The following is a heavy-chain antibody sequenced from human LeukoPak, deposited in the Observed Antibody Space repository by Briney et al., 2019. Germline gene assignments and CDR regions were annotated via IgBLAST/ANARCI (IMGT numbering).Heavy chain of an antibody. CDR3: AKDQVWSGYYYFDY. V-gene: IGHV3-30*02. CDR1: GFTFSSYG. J-gene: IGHJ4*02. CDR2: IRYDGSNK. Sequence: GGSLRLSCAASGFTFSSYGMHWVRQAPGKGLEWVAFIRYDGSNKYYADSVKGRFTISRDNSKNTLYLQMNSLRAEDTAVYYCAKDQVWSGYYYFDYWGQGTLVTVSS. D-gene: IGHD3-3*01.